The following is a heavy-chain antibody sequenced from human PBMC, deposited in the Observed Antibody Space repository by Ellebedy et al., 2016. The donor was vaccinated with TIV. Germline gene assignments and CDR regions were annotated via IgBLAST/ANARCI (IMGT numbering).Heavy chain of an antibody. J-gene: IGHJ3*02. D-gene: IGHD3-10*01. CDR1: GDSVSSNSGA. CDR2: TYFRSKYYT. CDR3: ARGWFQRSFDI. V-gene: IGHV6-1*01. Sequence: SQTLSLTCXISGDSVSSNSGAWNWIRQSPSRGLEWLGRTYFRSKYYTEYAESVKSRITINPDTSKNQFSLHLRSVTPEDTAVYFCARGWFQRSFDIWGQGTMVTVSS.